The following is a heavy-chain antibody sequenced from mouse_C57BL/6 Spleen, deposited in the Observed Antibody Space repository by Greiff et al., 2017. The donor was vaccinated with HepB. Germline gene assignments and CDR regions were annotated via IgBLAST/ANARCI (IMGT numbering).Heavy chain of an antibody. D-gene: IGHD2-3*01. CDR1: GYSFTGYY. CDR3: AREDDGYYYAMDY. Sequence: VQLQQSGPELVKPGASVKISCKASGYSFTGYYMNWVKQSPEKSLEWIGKINPSTGGTTYNQKFKAKATLTVDKSSSTAYMQLKSLTSEDSAVYYCAREDDGYYYAMDYWGQGTSVTVSS. V-gene: IGHV1-42*01. J-gene: IGHJ4*01. CDR2: INPSTGGT.